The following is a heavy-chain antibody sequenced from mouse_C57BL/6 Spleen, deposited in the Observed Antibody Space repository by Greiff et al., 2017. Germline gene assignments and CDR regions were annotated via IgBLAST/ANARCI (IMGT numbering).Heavy chain of an antibody. D-gene: IGHD2-4*01. Sequence: EVHLVESGGDLVKPGGSLKLSCAASGFTFSSYGMSWVRQTPDKRLEWVATISSGGSYTYYPDSVKGRFTISRDNAKNTLYLQMSSLKSEDTAMYDCARGAYDYDGGDYFDYWGQGTTLTVSS. J-gene: IGHJ2*01. V-gene: IGHV5-6*01. CDR2: ISSGGSYT. CDR3: ARGAYDYDGGDYFDY. CDR1: GFTFSSYG.